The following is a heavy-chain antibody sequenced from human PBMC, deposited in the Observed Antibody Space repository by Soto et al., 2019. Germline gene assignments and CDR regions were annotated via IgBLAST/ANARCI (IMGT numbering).Heavy chain of an antibody. D-gene: IGHD6-19*01. Sequence: QVQLVQSGAEVMQPGSSVKVSCKPSGGTLTNFINYPINWVRQSPGQGLEWMGGIVPNIGTVNYAQRFQGRFTMTADKSTGTVYMELSSLRSDDSALYYCARRKTAGFLRYFDNWGQGTLVTVSS. CDR2: IVPNIGTV. CDR3: ARRKTAGFLRYFDN. J-gene: IGHJ4*02. CDR1: GGTLTNFINYP. V-gene: IGHV1-69*06.